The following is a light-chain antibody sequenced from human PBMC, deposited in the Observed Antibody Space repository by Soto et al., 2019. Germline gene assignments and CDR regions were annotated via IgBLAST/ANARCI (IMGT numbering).Light chain of an antibody. CDR1: QDISNY. J-gene: IGKJ4*01. Sequence: DIQMTQSPSSLSASVGDRVTITCQASQDISNYLNWYQQKPGKAPKLLIYDASNLESGVPDRFSGSGSGTDFTLTISSLQAEDVAVYYCQQYYSTPTLTFGGGTKVEIK. CDR2: DAS. V-gene: IGKV1-33*01. CDR3: QQYYSTPTLT.